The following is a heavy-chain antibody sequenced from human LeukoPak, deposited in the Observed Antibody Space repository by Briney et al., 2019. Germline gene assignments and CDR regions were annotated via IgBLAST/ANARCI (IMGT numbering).Heavy chain of an antibody. J-gene: IGHJ4*02. Sequence: SETLSLTCTVSGGSISSYYWSWIRQPPGKGLEWIGYIYYSGSTNYNPSLKSRVTISVDTSKNQFSLKLSSVTAADTAVYYCARVYIGIYYAAGSYYPDYWGQGTLVTVSS. CDR2: IYYSGST. CDR3: ARVYIGIYYAAGSYYPDY. CDR1: GGSISSYY. D-gene: IGHD3-10*01. V-gene: IGHV4-59*01.